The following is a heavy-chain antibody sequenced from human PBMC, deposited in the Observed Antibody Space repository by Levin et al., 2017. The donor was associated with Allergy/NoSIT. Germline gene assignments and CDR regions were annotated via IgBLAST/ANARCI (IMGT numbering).Heavy chain of an antibody. Sequence: GGSLRLSCKGSGYSFTSYWIGWVRQMPGKGLEWMGIIYPGDSDTRYSPSFQGQVTISADKSISTAYLQWSSLKASDTAMYYCARERGDSDGMIDYWGQGTLVTVSS. CDR2: IYPGDSDT. J-gene: IGHJ4*02. V-gene: IGHV5-51*01. CDR3: ARERGDSDGMIDY. CDR1: GYSFTSYW. D-gene: IGHD5-18*01.